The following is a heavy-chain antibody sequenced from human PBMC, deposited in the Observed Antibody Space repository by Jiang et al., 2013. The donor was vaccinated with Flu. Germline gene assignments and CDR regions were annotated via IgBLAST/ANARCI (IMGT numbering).Heavy chain of an antibody. D-gene: IGHD1-14*01. CDR1: GFTFSSYA. V-gene: IGHV3-30*01. J-gene: IGHJ4*02. CDR3: ARDAGIEALDY. Sequence: VQLVESGGGVVQPGRSLRLSCAASGFTFSSYAMHWVRQAPGKGLEWVAVISYDGSNKYYADSVKGRFTISRDNSKNTLYLQMNSLRAEDTAVYYCARDAGIEALDYWGQGTLVTVSS. CDR2: ISYDGSNK.